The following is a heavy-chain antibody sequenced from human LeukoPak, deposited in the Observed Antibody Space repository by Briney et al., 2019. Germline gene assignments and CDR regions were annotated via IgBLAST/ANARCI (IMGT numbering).Heavy chain of an antibody. Sequence: GGSLRLSCAASGFTFSKYWMLWGRQAPGKGLESVSRINTDGAVTTYADSVKGRFTVSRDNADNTMFLQMNSVRDEDTAVYYCATKQWLAPPPGSWGQGTPVTVSS. CDR2: INTDGAVT. V-gene: IGHV3-74*01. CDR3: ATKQWLAPPPGS. D-gene: IGHD6-19*01. J-gene: IGHJ5*02. CDR1: GFTFSKYW.